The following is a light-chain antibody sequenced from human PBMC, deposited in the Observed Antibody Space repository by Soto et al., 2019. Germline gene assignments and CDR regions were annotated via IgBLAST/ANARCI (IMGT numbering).Light chain of an antibody. CDR1: QSVSSK. CDR3: QQYYNWPLEYT. V-gene: IGKV3-15*01. Sequence: EIVMTQSPGTLSVSPGERVTLSCRASQSVSSKVAWYQQKPGQAPRLLIFTASLRATGVPARFSGSGSGTEFTLTISSLQSVDFAVYWCQQYYNWPLEYTFGQGTKLEI. J-gene: IGKJ2*01. CDR2: TAS.